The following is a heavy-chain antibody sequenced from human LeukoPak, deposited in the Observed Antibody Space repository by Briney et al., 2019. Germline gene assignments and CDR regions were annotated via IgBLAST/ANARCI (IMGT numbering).Heavy chain of an antibody. Sequence: GRSLRLSCVASGFTFSNYALHWVRQAPGKGLEWVALISYDGSNKYYADSVKGRFTISRDTSKNTLYLQMNSLRAEDTAVYYCAKGLSSGYSGSDYWGQGTLVTVSS. V-gene: IGHV3-30*04. D-gene: IGHD3-22*01. J-gene: IGHJ4*02. CDR1: GFTFSNYA. CDR2: ISYDGSNK. CDR3: AKGLSSGYSGSDY.